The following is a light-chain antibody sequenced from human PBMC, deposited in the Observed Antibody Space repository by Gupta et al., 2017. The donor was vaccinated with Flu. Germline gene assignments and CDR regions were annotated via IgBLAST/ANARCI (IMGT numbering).Light chain of an antibody. CDR1: QTVTSSY. Sequence: GTLSLSPGQRATPSCRASQTVTSSYLAWYKQKPGQAPRLLIYGASNRATGIPDRFTGSGSGTDFTLTISRLDVEDFAVYYCQQYGSSPDSFGGGTIIEIK. CDR2: GAS. V-gene: IGKV3-20*01. CDR3: QQYGSSPDS. J-gene: IGKJ4*01.